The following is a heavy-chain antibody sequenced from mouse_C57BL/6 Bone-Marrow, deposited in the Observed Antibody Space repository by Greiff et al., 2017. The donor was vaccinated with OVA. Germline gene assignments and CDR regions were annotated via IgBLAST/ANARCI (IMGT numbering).Heavy chain of an antibody. CDR1: GFTFSAYH. J-gene: IGHJ1*03. D-gene: IGHD2-12*01. CDR2: ISNGDGNT. Sequence: EVMLVESGGGLVQPGGSLKLSCAASGFTFSAYHMEWVRQNQEKRLEWIAYISNGDGNTYYQDTVKGRFTISRDNSNNTLYLQMSRLKSEDTAMYYCARYYTSIVWYFDVWGKGTTVTVSS. V-gene: IGHV5-12*01. CDR3: ARYYTSIVWYFDV.